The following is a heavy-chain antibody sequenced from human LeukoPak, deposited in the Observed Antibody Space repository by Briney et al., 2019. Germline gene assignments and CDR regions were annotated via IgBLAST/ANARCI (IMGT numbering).Heavy chain of an antibody. Sequence: ASVKVSCKASGYTFTSYDINWVRQATGQGLEWMGWMNPNSGNTGYAQKFQGRVTMTRNTSISIAYMELSSLRSEDTAVYYCARSPSRIAARRDYYYGMDVWGQGTTVTVSS. V-gene: IGHV1-8*01. D-gene: IGHD6-6*01. CDR3: ARSPSRIAARRDYYYGMDV. CDR1: GYTFTSYD. J-gene: IGHJ6*02. CDR2: MNPNSGNT.